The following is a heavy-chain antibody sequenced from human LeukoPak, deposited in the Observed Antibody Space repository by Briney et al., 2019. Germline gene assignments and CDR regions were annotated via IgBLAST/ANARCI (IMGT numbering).Heavy chain of an antibody. CDR3: ARGVAVAVSVIGLVY. D-gene: IGHD6-19*01. CDR1: GFAFSSLW. Sequence: GGSLRLSCEASGFAFSSLWMHWVRQAPGKGLVWVSYINSDGSSTNYADSVKGRFTISRDNAKNSLYLQMNSLRDEDTAVYYCARGVAVAVSVIGLVYWGQGTLVTVSS. CDR2: INSDGSST. V-gene: IGHV3-74*01. J-gene: IGHJ4*02.